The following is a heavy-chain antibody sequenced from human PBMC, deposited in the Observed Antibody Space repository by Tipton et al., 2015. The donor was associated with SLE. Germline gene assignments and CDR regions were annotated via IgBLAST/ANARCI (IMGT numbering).Heavy chain of an antibody. CDR2: VRYDGSNK. Sequence: SLRLSCAASGFTFDDYDMSWVRQAPGKGLEWVAFVRYDGSNKYYADSVKGRFTISRDNSKNTLDLQMNSLRPEDTAVYYCAKDRNQLLYYYYYGMDVWGQGTKVTVSS. V-gene: IGHV3-30*02. D-gene: IGHD2-2*02. CDR1: GFTFDDYD. CDR3: AKDRNQLLYYYYYGMDV. J-gene: IGHJ6*02.